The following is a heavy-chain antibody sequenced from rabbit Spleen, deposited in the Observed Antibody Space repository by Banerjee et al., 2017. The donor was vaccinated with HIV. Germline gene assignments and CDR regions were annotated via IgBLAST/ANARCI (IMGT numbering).Heavy chain of an antibody. V-gene: IGHV1S40*01. CDR3: ARDAAGREDFNL. J-gene: IGHJ4*01. CDR2: INTGGSGST. D-gene: IGHD4-2*01. Sequence: QSLEESGGGLVQPEGSLTLTCTASGFSFSSGYVMCWVRQAPGKRPEWIACINTGGSGSTYYASWAKGRFTISKTSSTTVTLHMTSLTVADTATYFCARDAAGREDFNLWGQGTLVTVS. CDR1: GFSFSSGYV.